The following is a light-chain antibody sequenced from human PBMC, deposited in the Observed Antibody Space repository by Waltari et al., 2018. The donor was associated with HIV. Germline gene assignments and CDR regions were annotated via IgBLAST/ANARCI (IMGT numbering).Light chain of an antibody. CDR1: NIGTKS. CDR3: QVWDSSTEHPGVV. Sequence: SYVLTQPPSVSVAPGQTASITCGGNNIGTKSVHWYQQRPGQAPVLVGYEDYDRPSGIPGRFSGSNSGNMATLTISRVEAGDEAVYYCQVWDSSTEHPGVVFGGGTKLTVL. J-gene: IGLJ2*01. V-gene: IGLV3-21*02. CDR2: EDY.